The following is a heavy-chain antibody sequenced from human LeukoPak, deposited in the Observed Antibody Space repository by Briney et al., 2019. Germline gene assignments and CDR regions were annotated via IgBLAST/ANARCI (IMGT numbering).Heavy chain of an antibody. V-gene: IGHV4-38-2*02. Sequence: SENLSLTCTVSGYSISSGYYWGWIRQPPGKGLEWIGSIYHSGSTYYNPSLKSRVTISVDTSKNQFSLKLSSVTAADTAVYYCARVDYYDSSGYYPGWFDPWGQGTLVTVSS. D-gene: IGHD3-22*01. CDR1: GYSISSGYY. CDR3: ARVDYYDSSGYYPGWFDP. CDR2: IYHSGST. J-gene: IGHJ5*02.